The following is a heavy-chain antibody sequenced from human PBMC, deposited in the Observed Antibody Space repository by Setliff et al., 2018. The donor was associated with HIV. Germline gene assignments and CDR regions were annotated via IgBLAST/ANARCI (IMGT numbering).Heavy chain of an antibody. V-gene: IGHV4-39*07. J-gene: IGHJ4*02. CDR3: ARVARGGHSSRWYYFDY. D-gene: IGHD6-13*01. Sequence: PSETLSLTCTVSGGSISSSSSYWGWIRQPPGKGLEWVGSIYYTGNTYYSPSLKSRVTISADTSKKQFSLNLSSVTAADTAVYYCARVARGGHSSRWYYFDYWGQGTLVTVSS. CDR2: IYYTGNT. CDR1: GGSISSSSSY.